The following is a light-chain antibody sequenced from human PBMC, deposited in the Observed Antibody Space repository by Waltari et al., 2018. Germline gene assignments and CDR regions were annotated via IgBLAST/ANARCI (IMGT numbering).Light chain of an antibody. V-gene: IGLV2-23*02. CDR3: CSYAGANTYV. CDR1: SSDVWRYNL. CDR2: EVS. J-gene: IGLJ1*01. Sequence: QSALTQPASVSGSPGHSIPVSCTRTSSDVWRYNLVSWYQHHPPKAPKLMIYEVSKRPSGVSNRFSGSKSGNTASLTISGLQPEDEADYYCCSYAGANTYVFGSGTKVTVL.